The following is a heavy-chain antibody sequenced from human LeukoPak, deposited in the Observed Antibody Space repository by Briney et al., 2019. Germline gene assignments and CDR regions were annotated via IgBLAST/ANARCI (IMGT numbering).Heavy chain of an antibody. CDR1: GYTFIDYY. CDR3: ARRYYDNSGHSYGYYFDY. CDR2: INPRGGST. Sequence: VASVTVSCTASGYTFIDYYMHWVRQAPGQGLEWMGIINPRGGSTIYAQDFQGRVTLTRDTSTSTVYMELSSLRSEDTAVYYCARRYYDNSGHSYGYYFDYWGQGTLVTVSS. V-gene: IGHV1-46*01. D-gene: IGHD3-22*01. J-gene: IGHJ4*02.